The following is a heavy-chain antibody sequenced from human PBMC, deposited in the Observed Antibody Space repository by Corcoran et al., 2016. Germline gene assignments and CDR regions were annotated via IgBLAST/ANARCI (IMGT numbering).Heavy chain of an antibody. CDR1: GYRFTSYW. CDR2: IYPDDSDT. V-gene: IGHV5-51*01. CDR3: VRKYTRSSTPNWLDP. J-gene: IGHJ5*02. D-gene: IGHD6-6*01. Sequence: EVQLVQSGAEVKKPGESLKISCKGSGYRFTSYWIGWVRQMPGKGLELMGIIYPDDSDTRYSPSFQGQVTISADKSINTTYLQWNSLKASDTAMYDCVRKYTRSSTPNWLDPWGQGTLVTVSS.